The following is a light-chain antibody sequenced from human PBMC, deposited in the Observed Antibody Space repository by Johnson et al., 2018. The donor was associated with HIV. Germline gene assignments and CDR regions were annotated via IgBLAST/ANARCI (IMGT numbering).Light chain of an antibody. CDR3: GTWDSSLGAYV. J-gene: IGLJ1*01. CDR2: ENN. V-gene: IGLV1-51*02. Sequence: QSVLTQPPSVSAAPGQKVTISCSGSSSNIGNNYVSWYQQLPETAPKLLIYENNKRPSGIPDRFSGSKSGTSATLGITGLQTGDDADYYCGTWDSSLGAYVFGTGTKVTVL. CDR1: SSNIGNNY.